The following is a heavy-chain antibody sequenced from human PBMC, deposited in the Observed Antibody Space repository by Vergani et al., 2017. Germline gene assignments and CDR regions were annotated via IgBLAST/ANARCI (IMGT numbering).Heavy chain of an antibody. J-gene: IGHJ4*02. Sequence: QVQLQQWGAGLLKPSETLSLTCAVYGGSFSGYYWSWIRQPPGKGLEWIGSIYYSGSTYYNPSLKSRVTISVDTSKNQFSLKLSSVTAADTAVYYCARHGGNSGSHSPFDYWGQGTLVTVSS. V-gene: IGHV4-34*01. CDR3: ARHGGNSGSHSPFDY. D-gene: IGHD1-26*01. CDR2: IYYSGST. CDR1: GGSFSGYY.